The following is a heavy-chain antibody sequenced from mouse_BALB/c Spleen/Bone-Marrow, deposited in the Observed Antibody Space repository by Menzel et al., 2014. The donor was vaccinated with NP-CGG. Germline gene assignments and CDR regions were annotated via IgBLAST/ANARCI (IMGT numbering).Heavy chain of an antibody. V-gene: IGHV14-3*02. CDR1: GFNIKDTY. D-gene: IGHD1-1*01. CDR3: AMYYYGSSLFAY. Sequence: EVQLQESGAELVKPGASVKLSCTASGFNIKDTYMHWVKQRPEQGLEWIGRIDPANDNTKYDPKFQGKATITADTSSNTAYLQLSSLISEDTAVYYCAMYYYGSSLFAYWGEGTLVTVSA. CDR2: IDPANDNT. J-gene: IGHJ3*01.